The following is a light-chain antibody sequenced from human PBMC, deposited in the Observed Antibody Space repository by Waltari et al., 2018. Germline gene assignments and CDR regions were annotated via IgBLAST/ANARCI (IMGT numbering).Light chain of an antibody. CDR2: DGS. J-gene: IGLJ2*01. CDR3: CSYAARYTLV. CDR1: SRDVGGYNY. Sequence: QSALTQPRSVSGSPGPSVTISCTGTSRDVGGYNYVSWYQLHPGKAPKFMMYDGSGWPSGVPDRFSGSKSGNTASLTISGLQAEDEADYYCCSYAARYTLVFGGGTKLTVL. V-gene: IGLV2-11*01.